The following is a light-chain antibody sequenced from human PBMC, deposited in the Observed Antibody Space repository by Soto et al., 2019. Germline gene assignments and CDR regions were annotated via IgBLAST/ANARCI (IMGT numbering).Light chain of an antibody. CDR2: DAS. CDR3: QQRSNWL. V-gene: IGKV3-11*01. CDR1: QGVSRY. J-gene: IGKJ3*01. Sequence: ELVLTQSPATLSLSPGERATLSCRASQGVSRYLAWYPQKPGQAPRLLIYDASNRATGIPARVSGSGSGTDFALTISSLEPGDLAVYYCQQRSNWLFGPGTKVYGK.